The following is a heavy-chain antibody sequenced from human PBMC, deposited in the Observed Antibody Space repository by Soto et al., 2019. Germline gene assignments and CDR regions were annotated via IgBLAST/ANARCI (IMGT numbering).Heavy chain of an antibody. CDR3: ERHRIAAAYYGMDV. J-gene: IGHJ6*02. D-gene: IGHD6-13*01. V-gene: IGHV3-23*01. CDR2: ISGSGGST. Sequence: EVQLLESGGGLVQPGGSLRLSCAASGFTFSSYAMSWVRQAPGKGLEWVSAISGSGGSTYYADSVKGRFTISRDNDKTTLYLQMKILRAEDTDVYFYERHRIAAAYYGMDVWGQGTTVTVSS. CDR1: GFTFSSYA.